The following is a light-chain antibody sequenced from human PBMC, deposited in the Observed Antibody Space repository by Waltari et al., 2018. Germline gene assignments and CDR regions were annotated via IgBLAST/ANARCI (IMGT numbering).Light chain of an antibody. Sequence: DIVMTQSPLSLPVTPGEPASISCRSSQSLLHSIGYNYLDWYLQKSGQSPQLLIYLGSNRASGVPDRFSSSGSGTDFTLKISRVEAEDVGVYYCMQALQTPLTFGGGTKVEIK. CDR2: LGS. CDR3: MQALQTPLT. J-gene: IGKJ4*01. CDR1: QSLLHSIGYNY. V-gene: IGKV2-28*01.